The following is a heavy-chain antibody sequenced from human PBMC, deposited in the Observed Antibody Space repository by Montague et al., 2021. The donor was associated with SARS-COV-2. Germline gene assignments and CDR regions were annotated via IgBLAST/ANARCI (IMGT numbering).Heavy chain of an antibody. D-gene: IGHD2/OR15-2a*01. CDR2: ISWNSGSL. CDR3: AKDTISTSGWQTYFDY. Sequence: SLRLSCAASGFIFDDYAMHWVRQAPGKGLEWVSGISWNSGSLGYADSVKGRFTISRDNAKNSLYLQMNSLRAEDTALYYCAKDTISTSGWQTYFDYWGQGTLVTVSS. V-gene: IGHV3-9*01. J-gene: IGHJ4*02. CDR1: GFIFDDYA.